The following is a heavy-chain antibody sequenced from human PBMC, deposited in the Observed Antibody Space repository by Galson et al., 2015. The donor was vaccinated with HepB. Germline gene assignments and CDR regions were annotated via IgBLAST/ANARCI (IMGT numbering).Heavy chain of an antibody. V-gene: IGHV3-15*01. CDR1: IFSFTNAW. CDR2: IKSKVDGGTT. CDR3: ARDSSNGWYKMGWFDP. D-gene: IGHD6-19*01. J-gene: IGHJ5*02. Sequence: SLRLSCAVSIFSFTNAWMSWVRQAPGKGLEWVGHIKSKVDGGTTEYAAPAKGRFTISRDDSRSTVYLQMNSLRAEDTAMYYCARDSSNGWYKMGWFDPWGQGTLVTVSS.